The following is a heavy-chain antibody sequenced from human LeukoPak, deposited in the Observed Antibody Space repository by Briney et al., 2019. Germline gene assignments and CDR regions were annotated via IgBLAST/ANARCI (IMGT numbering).Heavy chain of an antibody. CDR2: MNPNSGNT. J-gene: IGHJ4*02. CDR1: GYTFTTYD. Sequence: ASVKVSCKASGYTFTTYDISWVRQATGQGLEWMGWMNPNSGNTGYAQKFQGRVTITRSTSISTAYMELSSLRSEDTAVYYCARGHLDSSGWYYFDYWGQGTLVTVSS. V-gene: IGHV1-8*03. D-gene: IGHD6-19*01. CDR3: ARGHLDSSGWYYFDY.